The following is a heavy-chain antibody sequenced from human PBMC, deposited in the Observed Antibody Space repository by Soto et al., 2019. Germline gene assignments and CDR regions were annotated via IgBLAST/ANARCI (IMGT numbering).Heavy chain of an antibody. V-gene: IGHV3-23*01. CDR3: AKDRENYDSSGYYYVGVKVKHPG. Sequence: GGSLRLSCAASGFTFSSYAMSWVRQAPGKGLEWVSAISGSGGSTYYADSVKGRFTISRDNSKNTLYLQMNSLRAEDTAVYYCAKDRENYDSSGYYYVGVKVKHPGWGQGTLVTVSS. J-gene: IGHJ4*02. CDR2: ISGSGGST. D-gene: IGHD3-22*01. CDR1: GFTFSSYA.